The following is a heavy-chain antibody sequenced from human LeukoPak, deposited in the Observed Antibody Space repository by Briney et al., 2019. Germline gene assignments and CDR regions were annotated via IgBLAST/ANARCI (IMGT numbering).Heavy chain of an antibody. Sequence: ASETLSLTCTVSGGSISSYYWSWIRQPAGKGLEWIGRIYTSGSTNYNPSLKSRVTMSVDTSKNQFSLKLSSVTAADTAVYYCARDLYLNYYDSSGPLDYWGQGTLVTVSS. D-gene: IGHD3-22*01. J-gene: IGHJ4*02. CDR1: GGSISSYY. V-gene: IGHV4-4*07. CDR2: IYTSGST. CDR3: ARDLYLNYYDSSGPLDY.